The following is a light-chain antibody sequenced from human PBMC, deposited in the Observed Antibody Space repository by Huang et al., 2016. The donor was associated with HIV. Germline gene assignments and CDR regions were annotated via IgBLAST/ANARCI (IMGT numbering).Light chain of an antibody. CDR2: GAS. CDR1: QSVSSN. J-gene: IGKJ2*01. CDR3: QQYNNWPPSGYT. Sequence: EIVMTQSPATLSVSPGERATLSCRASQSVSSNLAWYQQKPGQAPRLLIYGASTRATGIPARFSGIGSGTEFTLTVSSLQSEDFAVYYCQQYNNWPPSGYTFGQGTKLEIK. V-gene: IGKV3-15*01.